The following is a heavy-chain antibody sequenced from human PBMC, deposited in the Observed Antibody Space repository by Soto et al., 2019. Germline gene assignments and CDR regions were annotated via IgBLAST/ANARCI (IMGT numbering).Heavy chain of an antibody. Sequence: EVQLVESGGGLVQPGGSLKLSCVASGYTFSGSAFHWVRQASGKGLEWVGRIRGKANSYETAYAESVKGRFTISRDDSKNTAFLQMNSLKTEDTAVYYYTSRFCSSASCHTWGQGTRVTVSS. CDR2: IRGKANSYET. CDR1: GYTFSGSA. V-gene: IGHV3-73*01. D-gene: IGHD2-2*01. J-gene: IGHJ5*02. CDR3: TSRFCSSASCHT.